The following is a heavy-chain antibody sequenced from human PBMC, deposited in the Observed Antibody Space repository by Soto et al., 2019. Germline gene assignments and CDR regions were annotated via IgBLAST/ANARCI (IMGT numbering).Heavy chain of an antibody. J-gene: IGHJ6*02. CDR3: ARFEYNALRSMDV. D-gene: IGHD6-6*01. CDR2: IYHSGIT. V-gene: IGHV4-61*01. CDR1: GGSLSSGSYY. Sequence: QVQLQESGPGLVKPSETLSLTCTVSGGSLSSGSYYWSWIRQPPGRGLEWIGYIYHSGITNYNPSLKSRVTISVDTSKNQFSLKMGSVAPADTAVYYCARFEYNALRSMDVWGQGTTVTVSS.